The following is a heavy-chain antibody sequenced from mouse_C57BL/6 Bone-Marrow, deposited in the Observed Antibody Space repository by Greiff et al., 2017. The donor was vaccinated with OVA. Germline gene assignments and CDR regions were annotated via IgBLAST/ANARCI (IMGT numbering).Heavy chain of an antibody. CDR1: GYTFTSYW. CDR2: IYPGSGST. V-gene: IGHV1-55*01. D-gene: IGHD2-2*01. CDR3: ARGTMVTEYYFDY. J-gene: IGHJ2*01. Sequence: VQLQQPGAELVKPGASVKMSCKASGYTFTSYWITWVKQRPGQGLEWIGDIYPGSGSTNYNEKFKSKATLTVDTSSSTAYMQLSSLTSEDCAVYYCARGTMVTEYYFDYWGQGTTLTVSS.